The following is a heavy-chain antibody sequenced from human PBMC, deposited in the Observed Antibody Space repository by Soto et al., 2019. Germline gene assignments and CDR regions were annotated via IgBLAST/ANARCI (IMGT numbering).Heavy chain of an antibody. D-gene: IGHD3-22*01. CDR1: GYTFTGYY. CDR3: ARDRLRHYYDSSGYYLFDY. CDR2: INPNGGST. J-gene: IGHJ4*02. Sequence: GASVKVSCKASGYTFTGYYMHWVRQAPGQGLEWMGRINPNGGSTSYAQKFQGRVTMTRDTSTSTVYMELSSLRSEDTAVYYFARDRLRHYYDSSGYYLFDYWGQGTLVTVSS. V-gene: IGHV1-46*01.